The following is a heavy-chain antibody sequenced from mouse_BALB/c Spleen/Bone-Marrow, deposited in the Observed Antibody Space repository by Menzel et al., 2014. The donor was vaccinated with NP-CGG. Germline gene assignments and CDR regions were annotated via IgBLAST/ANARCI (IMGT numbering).Heavy chain of an antibody. D-gene: IGHD2-4*01. J-gene: IGHJ3*01. Sequence: VQVVESGAELAKPGASVKMSCKASGYTFTSYWMHWVKRRPGQGLEWIGYINPSTGYTEYNQKFKDKATLTADKSSSTAYMQLSSLTSEDSAVYYCAREGDYDGFAYWGHGTLVTVSA. CDR3: AREGDYDGFAY. V-gene: IGHV1-7*01. CDR2: INPSTGYT. CDR1: GYTFTSYW.